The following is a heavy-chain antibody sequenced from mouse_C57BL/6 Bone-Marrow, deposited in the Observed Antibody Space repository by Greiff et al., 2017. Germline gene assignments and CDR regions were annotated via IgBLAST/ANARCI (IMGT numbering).Heavy chain of an antibody. CDR2: IDPENGDT. CDR3: TTFRGVAWFAY. Sequence: VQLQQSGAELVRPGASVKLSCTASGFNFKDDYMHWVKQRPEQGLEWIGWIDPENGDTEYASKFQGKATITADTSSNTAYLQLSSLTSEYTAVYYCTTFRGVAWFAYWGQGTLVTVSA. V-gene: IGHV14-4*01. CDR1: GFNFKDDY. J-gene: IGHJ3*01.